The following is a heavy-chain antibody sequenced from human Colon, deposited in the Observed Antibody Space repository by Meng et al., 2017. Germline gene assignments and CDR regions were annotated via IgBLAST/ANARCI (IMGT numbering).Heavy chain of an antibody. CDR2: VYNSGST. V-gene: IGHV4-61*02. D-gene: IGHD5-24*01. CDR3: ARVEMGTFDS. Sequence: QLRRPGWGPGLVKPPQPVLLTSTVSGGSLNIGHSYWSWIRQPAGKGLEWIGRVYNSGSTKYNPSLVSRATISVDTSKNQFSLMLRSVTAADTAMYFCARVEMGTFDSWGQGALVTVSS. CDR1: GGSLNIGHSY. J-gene: IGHJ4*02.